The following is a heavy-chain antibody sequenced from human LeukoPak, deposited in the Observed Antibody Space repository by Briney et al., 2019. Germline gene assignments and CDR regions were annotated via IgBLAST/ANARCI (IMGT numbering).Heavy chain of an antibody. CDR2: IYYSGST. CDR1: GGSISTYY. Sequence: SETLSLTCTVSGGSISTYYWSWIRQPPGKGLEWIGYIYYSGSTNHNPSLKSRVTISVDTSKNQFSLELSSVTAADTAVYYCARGGEVMWWFDPWGQGALVTVSS. D-gene: IGHD3-16*01. V-gene: IGHV4-59*01. J-gene: IGHJ5*02. CDR3: ARGGEVMWWFDP.